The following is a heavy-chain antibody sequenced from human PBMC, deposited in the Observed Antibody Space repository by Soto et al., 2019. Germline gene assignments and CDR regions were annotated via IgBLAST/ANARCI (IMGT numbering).Heavy chain of an antibody. CDR1: GFTFSDHY. J-gene: IGHJ6*02. V-gene: IGHV3-72*01. Sequence: EVQLVESGGGLVQPGGSLRLSCAASGFTFSDHYMDWVRQAPGKGLEWVGRTRNKANSYTTEYAASGKGRFTISRDDSKHSLYLQMNSLKTEDTAVYYCARGGYCSSTSCYTDYYGMDVWGQGTTVTACS. CDR3: ARGGYCSSTSCYTDYYGMDV. CDR2: TRNKANSYTT. D-gene: IGHD2-2*02.